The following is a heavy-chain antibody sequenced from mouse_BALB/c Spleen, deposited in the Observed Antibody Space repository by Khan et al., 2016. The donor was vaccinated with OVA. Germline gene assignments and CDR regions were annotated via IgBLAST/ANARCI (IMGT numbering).Heavy chain of an antibody. CDR2: IDSESGNR. CDR3: ARSILLYFDY. V-gene: IGHV14-1*02. CDR1: GFNIKDYY. Sequence: VQLQQSGAELVRPGALVKLSCKGSGFNIKDYYMQWVKQRPEQGLEWIGWIDSESGNRLYDPKFQGKASITADTSSNTAYLQLSSLTSEDTAVYYCARSILLYFDYWGPGTTLTVSS. J-gene: IGHJ2*01. D-gene: IGHD2-3*01.